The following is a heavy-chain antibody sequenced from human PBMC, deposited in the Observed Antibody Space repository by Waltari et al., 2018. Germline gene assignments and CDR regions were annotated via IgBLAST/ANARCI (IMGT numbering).Heavy chain of an antibody. CDR2: IYYSGST. D-gene: IGHD3-10*01. V-gene: IGHV4-59*01. J-gene: IGHJ6*02. CDR3: ARAHYCSGLLAV. Sequence: QVQLQESGPGLVKPSETLSLTCTVSGGSISSYYWSWIRQPPGKGLEWIGYIYYSGSTNHHPSRKMRVTISLYTSTNQFSLKLSSVTAAVTAVYYCARAHYCSGLLAVWCLGTMVTVSS. CDR1: GGSISSYY.